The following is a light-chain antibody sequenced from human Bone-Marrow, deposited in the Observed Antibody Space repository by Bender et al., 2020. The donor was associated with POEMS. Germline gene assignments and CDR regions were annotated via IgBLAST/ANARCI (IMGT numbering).Light chain of an antibody. V-gene: IGLV1-44*01. CDR3: SSYAGSNNVI. CDR2: SSH. CDR1: SSNIGAHA. J-gene: IGLJ2*01. Sequence: QSVLTQPPSASGTPGQRVTISCSGGSSNIGAHAVNWYQHLPGTAPKLLIYSSHRRPSEVPDRFSGSRSGNAASLTVSGLQPDDEADYYCSSYAGSNNVIFGGGTKLTVL.